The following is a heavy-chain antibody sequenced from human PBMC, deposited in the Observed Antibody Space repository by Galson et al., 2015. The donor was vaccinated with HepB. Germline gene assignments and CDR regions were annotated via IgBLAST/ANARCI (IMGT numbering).Heavy chain of an antibody. CDR3: ARGEDYYDSSGYYYHFDY. Sequence: SVKVSCKASGYTFTGYYMHWVRQAPGQGLEWMGWVNPNSGGTNYAQKFQGRVTMTRDTSISTAYMELSRLRSDDTAVYYCARGEDYYDSSGYYYHFDYWGQGTLVTVSS. V-gene: IGHV1-2*02. CDR1: GYTFTGYY. D-gene: IGHD3-22*01. J-gene: IGHJ4*02. CDR2: VNPNSGGT.